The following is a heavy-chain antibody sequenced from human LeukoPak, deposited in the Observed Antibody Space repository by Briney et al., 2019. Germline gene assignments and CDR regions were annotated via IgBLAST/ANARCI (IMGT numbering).Heavy chain of an antibody. CDR2: ISYGGSNK. Sequence: GGSLRLSCAASGFTFSSYAMHWVRQAPGKGLECVAVISYGGSNKYYADSVKGRFTISRDNSKNTLYLQMNSLRTEDTAVYYCARDWGSSGYYYFDYWGQGTLVTVSS. J-gene: IGHJ4*02. V-gene: IGHV3-30*01. D-gene: IGHD3-22*01. CDR1: GFTFSSYA. CDR3: ARDWGSSGYYYFDY.